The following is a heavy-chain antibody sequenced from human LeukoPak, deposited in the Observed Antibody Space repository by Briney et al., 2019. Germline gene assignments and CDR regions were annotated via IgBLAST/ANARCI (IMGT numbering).Heavy chain of an antibody. J-gene: IGHJ4*02. CDR2: INSGGTT. D-gene: IGHD3/OR15-3a*01. CDR3: AKMDSDYYIDF. V-gene: IGHV3-53*01. Sequence: GGSLRLSCAASGFIVSSTYMNWVRQAPGKGLEWISVINSGGTTYYADSVKGRFTISRDDSKNMLFLQMNSLRAEDTAVYYCAKMDSDYYIDFWAREPWSPSPQ. CDR1: GFIVSSTY.